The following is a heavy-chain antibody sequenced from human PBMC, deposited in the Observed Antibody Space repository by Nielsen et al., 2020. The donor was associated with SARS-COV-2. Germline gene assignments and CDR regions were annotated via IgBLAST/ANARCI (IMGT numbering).Heavy chain of an antibody. Sequence: WIRQPPGKGLEWIGSIYYSGSTYYNPSLKSRVTISVDTSKNQFSLKVNSVTAADTAVYYCARGPPGLAEVFYYYYYMDVWGKGTTVTVSS. J-gene: IGHJ6*03. CDR3: ARGPPGLAEVFYYYYYMDV. CDR2: IYYSGST. V-gene: IGHV4-39*07.